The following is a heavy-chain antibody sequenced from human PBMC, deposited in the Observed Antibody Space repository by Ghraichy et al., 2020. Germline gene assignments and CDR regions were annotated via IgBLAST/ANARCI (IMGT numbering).Heavy chain of an antibody. CDR1: GGSISSGIYY. V-gene: IGHV4-61*02. D-gene: IGHD6-6*01. CDR2: IYGSGST. Sequence: SQTLSITCTVSGGSISSGIYYWSWIRQPAGKGLEWIGRIYGSGSTNYNPSLKNRVTMSVDTPKNQFSLTLSSVTAADTAVYYCARTLGSSRAFDIWGQGTMVTVSS. CDR3: ARTLGSSRAFDI. J-gene: IGHJ3*02.